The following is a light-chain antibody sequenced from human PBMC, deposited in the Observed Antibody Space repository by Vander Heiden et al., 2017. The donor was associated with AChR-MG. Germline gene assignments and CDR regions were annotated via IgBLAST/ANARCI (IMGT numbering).Light chain of an antibody. J-gene: IGKJ5*01. V-gene: IGKV1-33*01. CDR1: QDISNY. CDR2: DAS. Sequence: DIQMTQSPSSLSASVGDRVTITCQASQDISNYLNWYQQKPGKAPKLLIYDASNLETGVPSRFSGSGSVTDFTFTISSLQPEDIATYYCQQYDNLPRTFGQETRLEIK. CDR3: QQYDNLPRT.